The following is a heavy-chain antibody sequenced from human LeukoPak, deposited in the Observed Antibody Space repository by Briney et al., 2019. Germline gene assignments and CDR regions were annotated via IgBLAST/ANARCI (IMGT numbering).Heavy chain of an antibody. D-gene: IGHD5-12*01. V-gene: IGHV4-28*01. Sequence: KPSETLSLTCAVSGYSISSSNWWGWIRQPPGEGLEWIAYIYYSGSTYYNPSLKSRVTMSVDTSKNQFSLKLSSVTAVDTAVYYCAKSVAWNYYYYMDVWGKGTTVTVPS. J-gene: IGHJ6*03. CDR2: IYYSGST. CDR1: GYSISSSNW. CDR3: AKSVAWNYYYYMDV.